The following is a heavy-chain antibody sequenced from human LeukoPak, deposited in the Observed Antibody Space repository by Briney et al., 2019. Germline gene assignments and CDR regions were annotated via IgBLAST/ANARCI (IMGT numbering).Heavy chain of an antibody. CDR2: IYTSGST. D-gene: IGHD3-22*01. J-gene: IGHJ4*02. CDR3: ARDGNSGYPFDY. Sequence: PSQTLSLTCTVSGGSISSGGYYWSWIRQPAGKGLEWIGRIYTSGSTNYNPSLKSRVTISVDTSKNQFSLKLSSVTAADTAVYYCARDGNSGYPFDYWGQGTLVTVSS. V-gene: IGHV4-61*02. CDR1: GGSISSGGYY.